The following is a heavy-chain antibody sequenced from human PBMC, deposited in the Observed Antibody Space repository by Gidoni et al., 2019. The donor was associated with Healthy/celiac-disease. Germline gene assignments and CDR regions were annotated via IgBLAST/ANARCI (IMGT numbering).Heavy chain of an antibody. CDR3: TTEIWFGEHFFDY. V-gene: IGHV3-15*01. Sequence: EVQLVESGGGLVTPGGSLRLSCAASGFTFSNAWMSWVRQAPGKGLEWVGRIKSKTDGGTTDYAAPVKGRFTISRDDSKNTLYLQMNSLKTEDTAVYYCTTEIWFGEHFFDYWGQGTLVTVSS. D-gene: IGHD3-10*01. CDR2: IKSKTDGGTT. J-gene: IGHJ4*02. CDR1: GFTFSNAW.